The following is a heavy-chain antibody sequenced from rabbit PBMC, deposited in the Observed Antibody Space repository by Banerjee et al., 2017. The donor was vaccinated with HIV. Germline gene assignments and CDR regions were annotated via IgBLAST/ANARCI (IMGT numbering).Heavy chain of an antibody. V-gene: IGHV1S40*01. CDR1: GFTISSSYY. CDR3: ARDGYPGGIGAGLFGL. CDR2: IYGGSSGST. D-gene: IGHD7-1*01. J-gene: IGHJ4*01. Sequence: QSLEESGGDLVKPGASLTLTCKASGFTISSSYYMCWVRQAPGKGLECIACIYGGSSGSTYYASWAKGRFTISKTSSTTVTLQMTSLTAADTATYFCARDGYPGGIGAGLFGLWGPGTLVTVS.